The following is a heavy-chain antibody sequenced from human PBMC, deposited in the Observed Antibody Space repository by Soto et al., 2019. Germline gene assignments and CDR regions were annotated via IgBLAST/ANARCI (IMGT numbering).Heavy chain of an antibody. D-gene: IGHD2-2*01. CDR2: ISGSGGST. J-gene: IGHJ5*02. Sequence: PGGSLRLSCAASGFTFSSYAMSWVRQAPGKGLEWVSAISGSGGSTYYADSVKGRFTISRDNSKNTLYLQMNSLRAEDTAVYYCAKGPVPAAIRVVNWFDPWGQGTLVTVSS. V-gene: IGHV3-23*01. CDR3: AKGPVPAAIRVVNWFDP. CDR1: GFTFSSYA.